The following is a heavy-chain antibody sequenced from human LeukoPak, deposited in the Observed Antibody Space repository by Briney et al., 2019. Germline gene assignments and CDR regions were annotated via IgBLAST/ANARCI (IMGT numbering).Heavy chain of an antibody. CDR2: ISSSGSTI. CDR1: GFTFSSYE. V-gene: IGHV3-48*03. J-gene: IGHJ4*02. Sequence: GGSLRLSCAASGFTFSSYEMNWVRQAPGKGLEWVSYISSSGSTIYYADSVKGRFTISRDNAKNSLYLQMNSLRAEDTAVYYCARAPSLSGSYYVNDYWGQGALVTVSS. D-gene: IGHD1-26*01. CDR3: ARAPSLSGSYYVNDY.